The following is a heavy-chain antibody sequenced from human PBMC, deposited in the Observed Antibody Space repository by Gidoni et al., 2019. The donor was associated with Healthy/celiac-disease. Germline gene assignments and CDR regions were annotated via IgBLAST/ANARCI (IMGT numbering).Heavy chain of an antibody. CDR3: AGSVAALFDY. V-gene: IGHV4-4*07. D-gene: IGHD6-19*01. J-gene: IGHJ4*02. CDR2: IYTSGST. CDR1: GGSLSSYY. Sequence: QLQLQESGPGLVTPSAPLSLTCTVSGGSLSSYYWSWIRQPAGKGLEWIGRIYTSGSTNYNPSLKSRVTMSVDTSKNQFSLNLSSVTAADTAVYYCAGSVAALFDYWVQGTLVTVSS.